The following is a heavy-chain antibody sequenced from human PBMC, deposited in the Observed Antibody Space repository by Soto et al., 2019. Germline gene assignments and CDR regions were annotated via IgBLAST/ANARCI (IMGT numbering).Heavy chain of an antibody. V-gene: IGHV5-51*01. J-gene: IGHJ6*02. Sequence: GESLKISCKGSGYSFTSYWIGWVRQMPGKGLEWMGIIYPGDSDTRYSPFFQGQVTISADKSISTAYLQWSSLKASDTAMYYCARHGVVVAAKQPPYSYYGMDVWGQGTTVTVSS. CDR2: IYPGDSDT. CDR3: ARHGVVVAAKQPPYSYYGMDV. CDR1: GYSFTSYW. D-gene: IGHD2-15*01.